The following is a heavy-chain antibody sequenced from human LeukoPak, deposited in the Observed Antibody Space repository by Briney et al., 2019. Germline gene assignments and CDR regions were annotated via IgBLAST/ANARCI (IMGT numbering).Heavy chain of an antibody. CDR1: GFTVSSNY. CDR3: ARSQSSIAAAGTEYFQH. D-gene: IGHD6-13*01. Sequence: PGGSLRLSCAASGFTVSSNYMSWVRQAPGKGLEWVSVIYSGGSTYYADSVKGRFTISRDNSKNTLYLQMNSLRAEDTAVYYCARSQSSIAAAGTEYFQHWGQGTLVTVSS. CDR2: IYSGGST. V-gene: IGHV3-53*01. J-gene: IGHJ1*01.